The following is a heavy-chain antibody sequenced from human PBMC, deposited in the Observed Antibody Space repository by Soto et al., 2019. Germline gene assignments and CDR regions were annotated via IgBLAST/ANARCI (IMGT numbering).Heavy chain of an antibody. CDR3: ARDARVYCSGGSCYSDYYYGMDV. Sequence: SETLSLTCTVSGGSISSGTYYWTWVRQRPGEGLEWIGYISHSGRTYYNPSLKSRVTISVDTSKNQFSLKLSSVTAADTAVYYCARDARVYCSGGSCYSDYYYGMDVWGQGTTVTVSS. D-gene: IGHD2-15*01. CDR1: GGSISSGTYY. V-gene: IGHV4-31*03. J-gene: IGHJ6*02. CDR2: ISHSGRT.